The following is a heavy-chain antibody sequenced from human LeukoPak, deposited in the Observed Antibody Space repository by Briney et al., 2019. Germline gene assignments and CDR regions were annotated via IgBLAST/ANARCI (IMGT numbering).Heavy chain of an antibody. CDR1: GGSISSGSYY. V-gene: IGHV4-61*02. CDR3: ARADSSGYYLEALDI. J-gene: IGHJ3*02. CDR2: IYTSGST. D-gene: IGHD3-22*01. Sequence: PSQTLSLTCTVSGGSISSGSYYWSWIRQPAGKGLEWIGRIYTSGSTNYNPSLKSRVTISVDTSKNQFSLKLSSVTAADTAVYYCARADSSGYYLEALDIWGQGTMVTVSS.